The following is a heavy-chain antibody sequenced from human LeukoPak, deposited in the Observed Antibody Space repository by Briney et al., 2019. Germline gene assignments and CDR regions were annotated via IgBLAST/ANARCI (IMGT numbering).Heavy chain of an antibody. V-gene: IGHV3-7*03. J-gene: IGHJ4*02. CDR2: IKLDGSEK. CDR1: GFTFGKYW. Sequence: PGGSLRLSCVASGFTFGKYWMSWVRQAPGKGLEWVANIKLDGSEKNYVDSVKGRFTISRDNTKNSLYLQLNSLRVEDTDVCYSARDQYDTWSRRGNFDSWGQGTLVIVSS. CDR3: ARDQYDTWSRRGNFDS. D-gene: IGHD3-3*01.